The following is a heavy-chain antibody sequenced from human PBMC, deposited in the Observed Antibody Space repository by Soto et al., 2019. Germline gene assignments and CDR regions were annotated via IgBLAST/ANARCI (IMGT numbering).Heavy chain of an antibody. CDR1: GFTFTKAW. Sequence: EVQLVESGGNLVKPGGSLGLSCTASGFTFTKAWLNWVRQAPGKGREWVGRIRSKSDGGTVDYAAPVNGRFTISRDDSRSTLYLEMNSLRTEDTAMYYCTTLERYDGLGSCLWGQGTLVTVSS. V-gene: IGHV3-15*07. J-gene: IGHJ4*02. CDR2: IRSKSDGGTV. CDR3: TTLERYDGLGSCL. D-gene: IGHD3-10*01.